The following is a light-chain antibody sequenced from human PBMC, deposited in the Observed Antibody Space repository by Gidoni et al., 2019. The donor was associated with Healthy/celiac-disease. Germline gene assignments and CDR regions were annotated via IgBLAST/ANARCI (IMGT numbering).Light chain of an antibody. J-gene: IGKJ3*01. CDR2: DAS. CDR1: QDISNY. CDR3: QQYDNLPGFT. Sequence: DIQMTQSPSSLSASVGDRVTITCQASQDISNYLNWYQQKPGKAPKLLIYDASNLETGVPSRFSGSGSGTDFTFTISSLQPEDIATYYCQQYDNLPGFTFVPGTKVDIK. V-gene: IGKV1-33*01.